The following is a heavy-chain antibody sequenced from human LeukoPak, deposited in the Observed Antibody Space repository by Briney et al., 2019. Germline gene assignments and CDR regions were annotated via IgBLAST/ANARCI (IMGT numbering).Heavy chain of an antibody. CDR3: ARCDGSSSGLYFAS. CDR1: GFTFTTYW. J-gene: IGHJ4*02. CDR2: IRQDGVTK. D-gene: IGHD6-6*01. V-gene: IGHV3-7*01. Sequence: PGGSLRLSCDTSGFTFTTYWMSWVRQAPGKGLEWVANIRQDGVTKYYADSVKGRFTVSRDNGIHSLFLQMNSLRGQDTAVYYCARCDGSSSGLYFASWGRGTLVTVSS.